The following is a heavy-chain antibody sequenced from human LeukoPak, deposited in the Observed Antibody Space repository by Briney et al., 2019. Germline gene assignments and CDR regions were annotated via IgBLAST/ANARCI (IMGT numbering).Heavy chain of an antibody. V-gene: IGHV1-69*01. CDR3: AGPGRYVLMVDYYGMDV. J-gene: IGHJ6*02. D-gene: IGHD2-8*01. CDR1: GGTFSSYA. Sequence: SVKVSCKASGGTFSSYAISWVRQAPGQGLEWMGGIIPIFGTANYAQKFQGRVTITADESTSTAYMELSGLRSEDTAVYYCAGPGRYVLMVDYYGMDVWGQGTTVTVSS. CDR2: IIPIFGTA.